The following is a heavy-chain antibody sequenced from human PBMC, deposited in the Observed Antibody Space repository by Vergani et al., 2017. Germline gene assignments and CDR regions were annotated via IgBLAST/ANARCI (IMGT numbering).Heavy chain of an antibody. Sequence: QLPLQESGPRLVKPSQTLSLTFAVSCGSLRSGGYDWGWIRQPPGKGLEWNGYNYHSGSTYYNPSLTSRVTISVDRSKNQFSLKLSSVTAADTAVYYCASLRDYYYMDVWGKGTTVTVSS. D-gene: IGHD4-17*01. CDR3: ASLRDYYYMDV. V-gene: IGHV4-30-2*01. CDR2: NYHSGST. J-gene: IGHJ6*03. CDR1: CGSLRSGGYD.